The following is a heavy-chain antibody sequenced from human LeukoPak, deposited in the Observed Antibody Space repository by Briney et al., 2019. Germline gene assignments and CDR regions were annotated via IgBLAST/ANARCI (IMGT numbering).Heavy chain of an antibody. V-gene: IGHV5-51*01. CDR1: GYSFTSYW. CDR2: IYPADSDT. D-gene: IGHD1-7*01. CDR3: ARQFWAGTTSAFDL. J-gene: IGHJ3*01. Sequence: GESLKISCKGSGYSFTSYWLGWVRQVPGKGLEWMGIIYPADSDTRFSPFFEGPVTNSPCKAISTAYLQWSSLQASDTAMYYCARQFWAGTTSAFDLWGPGTVVTVSS.